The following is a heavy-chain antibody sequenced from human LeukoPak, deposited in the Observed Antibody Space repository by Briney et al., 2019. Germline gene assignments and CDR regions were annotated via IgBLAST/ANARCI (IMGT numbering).Heavy chain of an antibody. CDR3: ASKGEYCSGGSCYWAFDY. V-gene: IGHV4-4*02. CDR2: IYHSGST. D-gene: IGHD2-15*01. CDR1: GGSISSSNW. Sequence: PSETLSLTCAVSGGSISSSNWWSWVRQPPGKGLEWIGEIYHSGSTNYNPSLKSRVTISVDKSKNQFSLKLSSATAADTAVYYCASKGEYCSGGSCYWAFDYWGQGTLVTVSS. J-gene: IGHJ4*02.